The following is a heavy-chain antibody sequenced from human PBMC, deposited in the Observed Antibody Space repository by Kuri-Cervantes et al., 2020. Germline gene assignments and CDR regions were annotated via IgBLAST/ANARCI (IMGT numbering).Heavy chain of an antibody. CDR3: ARDRIAAAGTVGAKGGGGELDY. D-gene: IGHD6-13*01. CDR2: IGTAGDT. J-gene: IGHJ4*02. Sequence: GGSLRPSWAAAGFTFSSYDIHWVRQATGKGLEWVSAIGTAGDTYYPGSVKGRFPISRENAKNSLYLQMNSLRAGDTAVYYCARDRIAAAGTVGAKGGGGELDYWAQGTLAT. CDR1: GFTFSSYD. V-gene: IGHV3-13*01.